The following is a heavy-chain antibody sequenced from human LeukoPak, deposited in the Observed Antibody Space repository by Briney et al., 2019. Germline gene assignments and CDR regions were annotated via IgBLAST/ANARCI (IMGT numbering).Heavy chain of an antibody. V-gene: IGHV3-64*01. CDR1: GFTFSSYA. J-gene: IGHJ4*02. Sequence: GGSLRLSCAASGFTFSSYAMHWVRQAPGKGLEYVSAISSNGGSTYYANSVKGRFTISRDNSKNTLYLQMGSLRAEDMAVYYCARGPRGSGSYFDYWGQGTLVTVSS. CDR2: ISSNGGST. CDR3: ARGPRGSGSYFDY. D-gene: IGHD3-10*01.